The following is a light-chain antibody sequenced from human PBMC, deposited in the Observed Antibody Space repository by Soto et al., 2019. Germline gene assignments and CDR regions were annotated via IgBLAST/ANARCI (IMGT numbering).Light chain of an antibody. CDR2: AAS. V-gene: IGKV1-12*01. CDR3: QQATSFPRT. Sequence: DIQVTQSPPTLSASVGERVTITCRASQTISTWMAWYQQKPGKAPKLLIYAASTLQSGVPSRFSGSGSGTDFTLTISNLQPEDFATYYCQQATSFPRTFGQGTKVDIK. J-gene: IGKJ1*01. CDR1: QTISTW.